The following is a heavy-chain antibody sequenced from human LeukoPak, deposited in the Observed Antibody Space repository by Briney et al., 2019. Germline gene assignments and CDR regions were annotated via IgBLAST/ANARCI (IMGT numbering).Heavy chain of an antibody. J-gene: IGHJ4*02. CDR3: ARGVGIAVAGHDY. D-gene: IGHD6-19*01. CDR2: INPNSGGT. V-gene: IGHV1-2*02. Sequence: VASVKVSCKASGYNFVNFGISWVRQAPGQGLEWMGWINPNSGGTNYAQKFQGRVTMTRDTSISTAYMELSRLRSDDTAVYYCARGVGIAVAGHDYWGQGTLVTVSS. CDR1: GYNFVNFG.